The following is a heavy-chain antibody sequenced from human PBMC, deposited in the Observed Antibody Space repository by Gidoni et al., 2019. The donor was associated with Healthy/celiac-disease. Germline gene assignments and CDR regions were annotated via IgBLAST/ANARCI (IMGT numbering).Heavy chain of an antibody. Sequence: TISRDNSKNTLYLQMNSLRAEDTAVYYCARGLDYWGQGTLVTVSS. V-gene: IGHV3-23*01. CDR3: ARGLDY. J-gene: IGHJ4*02. D-gene: IGHD2-21*01.